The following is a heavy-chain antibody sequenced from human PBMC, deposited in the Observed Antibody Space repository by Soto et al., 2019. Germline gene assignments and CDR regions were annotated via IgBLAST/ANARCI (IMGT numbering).Heavy chain of an antibody. CDR1: GFTFSDYY. CDR3: AYIRYSSGWVY. V-gene: IGHV3-11*01. Sequence: QVQLVESGGGLVKPGGSLSLSCAASGFTFSDYYMSWIRQAPGKGLEWVSYISSSGSTIYYADSVKGRFTISRDNAKNSLYLQMNSLGAAATVVYYCAYIRYSSGWVYWGHGTLVIVSS. D-gene: IGHD6-19*01. J-gene: IGHJ4*01. CDR2: ISSSGSTI.